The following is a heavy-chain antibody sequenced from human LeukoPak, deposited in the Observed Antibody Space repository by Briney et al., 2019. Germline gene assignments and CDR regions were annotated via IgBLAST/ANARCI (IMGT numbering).Heavy chain of an antibody. V-gene: IGHV3-7*01. Sequence: GGSLRLSCAASGFTFSSYWMSWVSQAPGKGMKWVANIKQDGSEKYYVDSVKGRFTISRDNAKNSPYLQMNSLRAEDTAVYYCAREEPYYYDSSGYLHSWGQGTLVTVSS. CDR1: GFTFSSYW. D-gene: IGHD3-22*01. CDR2: IKQDGSEK. J-gene: IGHJ1*01. CDR3: AREEPYYYDSSGYLHS.